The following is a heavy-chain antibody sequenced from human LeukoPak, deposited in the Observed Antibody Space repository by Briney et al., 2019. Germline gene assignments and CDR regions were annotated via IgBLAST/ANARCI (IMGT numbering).Heavy chain of an antibody. CDR1: GGSISSYY. D-gene: IGHD3-10*01. CDR2: ITSSGSTI. CDR3: ARDMLVSRGGFDY. J-gene: IGHJ4*02. Sequence: LSLTCTVSGGSISSYYLSWIRQAPGKGLEWVSYITSSGSTIYYADSVKGRFTISRDNAKNSLYLQMNSLRAEDTAVYYCARDMLVSRGGFDYWGQGTLVTVSS. V-gene: IGHV3-11*04.